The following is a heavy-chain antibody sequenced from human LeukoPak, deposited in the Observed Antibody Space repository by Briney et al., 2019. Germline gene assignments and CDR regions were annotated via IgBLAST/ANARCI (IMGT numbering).Heavy chain of an antibody. Sequence: SETLSLTCTVSGGSISSYYWSWIRQPPGKGLEWIGYIYYSGSTNYNPSLKSRVTISVDTSKNQFSLKLSSVTDAATRVYYCARGGEGEMATAYYFDYWGQGTLVTVSS. CDR3: ARGGEGEMATAYYFDY. CDR1: GGSISSYY. D-gene: IGHD5-24*01. V-gene: IGHV4-59*01. J-gene: IGHJ4*02. CDR2: IYYSGST.